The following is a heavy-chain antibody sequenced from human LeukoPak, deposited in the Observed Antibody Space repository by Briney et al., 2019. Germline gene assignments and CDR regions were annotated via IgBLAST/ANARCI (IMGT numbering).Heavy chain of an antibody. V-gene: IGHV1-18*01. CDR2: ISTYNGNT. CDR1: GYTFTNYG. Sequence: ASVKVSCKASGYTFTNYGISWVRQAPGQGLEWMGWISTYNGNTNYVQKLQGRVTMTTDTSTSTAYMELRSLRPDDTAVYYCARDIKRSRARWENLGFDPWGQGTLVTVSS. D-gene: IGHD1-26*01. J-gene: IGHJ5*02. CDR3: ARDIKRSRARWENLGFDP.